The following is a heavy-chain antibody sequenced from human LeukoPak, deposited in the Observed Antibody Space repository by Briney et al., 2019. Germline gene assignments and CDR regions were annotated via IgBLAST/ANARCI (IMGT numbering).Heavy chain of an antibody. V-gene: IGHV3-21*01. J-gene: IGHJ5*02. D-gene: IGHD3-22*01. Sequence: PGGSLRLSCAASGFTFGSSTMNWVRQAPGKGLEWVSSISTSSTYIYYADSVKGRFTISRDNAKNSLYLQMNSLRAEDTAVYYCARDLNYHDSSGYYHWGQGTLVTVSS. CDR2: ISTSSTYI. CDR3: ARDLNYHDSSGYYH. CDR1: GFTFGSST.